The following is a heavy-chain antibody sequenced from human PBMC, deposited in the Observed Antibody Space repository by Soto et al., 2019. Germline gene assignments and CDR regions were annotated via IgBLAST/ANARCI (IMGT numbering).Heavy chain of an antibody. CDR2: MNPNSGNT. J-gene: IGHJ6*02. Sequence: GASVKVSCKASGYTFTSYDINWVRQATGQWLEWMGWMNPNSGNTGYAQKFQGRVTMTRNTSISTAYMELSSLRSEDTAVYYCARGGGVPDVGSYYYGMDVWGQGTTVTVSS. CDR1: GYTFTSYD. V-gene: IGHV1-8*01. CDR3: ARGGGVPDVGSYYYGMDV. D-gene: IGHD3-10*01.